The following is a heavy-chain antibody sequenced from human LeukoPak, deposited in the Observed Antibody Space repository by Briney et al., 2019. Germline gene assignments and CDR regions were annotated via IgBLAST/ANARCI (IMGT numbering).Heavy chain of an antibody. CDR1: GDSISSGDYY. CDR3: ARESYGDYADY. Sequence: SQTLSLTCTVSGDSISSGDYYWSWIRQPAGKGLEWIGRISSSGSTNYNPSLKSRVTISVDTSKNQFSLKLSSVTAADTAVYYCARESYGDYADYWGQGTLVTVSS. CDR2: ISSSGST. D-gene: IGHD4-17*01. J-gene: IGHJ4*02. V-gene: IGHV4-61*02.